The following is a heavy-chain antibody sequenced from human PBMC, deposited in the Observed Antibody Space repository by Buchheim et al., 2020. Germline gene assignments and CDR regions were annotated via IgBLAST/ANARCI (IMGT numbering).Heavy chain of an antibody. J-gene: IGHJ3*02. CDR1: GGSISSYY. D-gene: IGHD6-13*01. V-gene: IGHV4-59*01. CDR3: AGANEAAAGTGPAHVAFDI. CDR2: IYYSGST. Sequence: QVQLQESGPGLVKPSETLSLTCTVSGGSISSYYWSWIRQPPGKGLEWIGYIYYSGSTNYNPSLKSRVTISVDTSKNQFSLKLSSVTAADTAVYYCAGANEAAAGTGPAHVAFDIWGQGT.